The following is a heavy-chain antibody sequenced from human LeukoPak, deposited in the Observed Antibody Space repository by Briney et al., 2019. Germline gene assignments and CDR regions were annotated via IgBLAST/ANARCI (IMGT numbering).Heavy chain of an antibody. CDR2: THPSGNT. CDR3: ARKAPKKGWFDP. J-gene: IGHJ5*02. CDR1: GGSNNSYC. Sequence: PSETLSLTCTVSGGSNNSYCWSWIRQPPGKGLEWIGYTHPSGNTNYSPSLKSRVTIPIDMSRNQFSLKLSSVTAADTAVYYCARKAPKKGWFDPWGQGTLVTVSS. V-gene: IGHV4-4*09.